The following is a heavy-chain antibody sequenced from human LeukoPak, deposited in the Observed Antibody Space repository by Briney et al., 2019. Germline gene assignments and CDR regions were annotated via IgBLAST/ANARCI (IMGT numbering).Heavy chain of an antibody. Sequence: SETLSLTCAVYGGSFGGYYWSWIRKPPGKGLEWIGEINHSGSTNYNPSLKSRVTISVDTSKNQFSLKLSSVTAADTAVYYCGVLYDSSGYYPDYWGQGTLVTVSS. CDR3: GVLYDSSGYYPDY. J-gene: IGHJ4*02. D-gene: IGHD3-22*01. CDR1: GGSFGGYY. CDR2: INHSGST. V-gene: IGHV4-34*01.